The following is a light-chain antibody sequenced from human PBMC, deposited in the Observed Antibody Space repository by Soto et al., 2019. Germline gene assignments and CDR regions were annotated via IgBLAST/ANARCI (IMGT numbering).Light chain of an antibody. CDR3: QQYGSSPRT. J-gene: IGKJ1*01. Sequence: IVLTQSPGTLSLSPVERATLACRATQRVSSSYLAWYQQKPGQAPRLLIYGASSRATGIPDRFSGRGSGTDFTLTISRLEPEDFAVYYCQQYGSSPRTCGQGTKVDNK. V-gene: IGKV3-20*01. CDR1: QRVSSSY. CDR2: GAS.